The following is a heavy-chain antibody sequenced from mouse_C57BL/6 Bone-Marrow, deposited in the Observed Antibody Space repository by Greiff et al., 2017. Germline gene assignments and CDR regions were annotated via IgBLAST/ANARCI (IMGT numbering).Heavy chain of an antibody. D-gene: IGHD4-1*01. J-gene: IGHJ2*01. V-gene: IGHV7-3*01. Sequence: VMLVESGGGLVQPGGSLSLSCAASGFTFTDYYMSWVRQPPGKALEWLGFIRNKANGYTTEYSASVKGRFTISRDNSQSILYLQMNALRAEDSATYYCAVTGTGTLDYWGQGTTLTVSS. CDR3: AVTGTGTLDY. CDR2: IRNKANGYTT. CDR1: GFTFTDYY.